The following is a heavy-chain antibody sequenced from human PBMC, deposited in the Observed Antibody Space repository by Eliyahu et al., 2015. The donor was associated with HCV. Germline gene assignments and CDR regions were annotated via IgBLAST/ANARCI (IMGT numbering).Heavy chain of an antibody. CDR1: GGTFRTLS. J-gene: IGHJ1*01. V-gene: IGHV1-69*01. CDR2: ILPVFGSS. CDR3: ATVRASVTHRAEYFQH. D-gene: IGHD5/OR15-5a*01. Sequence: QVQLEQSGAEVKKPGSSVKVSCKASGGTFRTLSINWVRQAPGQGLEWMGRILPVFGSSNYAQKFQGRVSITADESTATAYLDLNSLTSDDTAIFYCATVRASVTHRAEYFQHWGQGTLVTVS.